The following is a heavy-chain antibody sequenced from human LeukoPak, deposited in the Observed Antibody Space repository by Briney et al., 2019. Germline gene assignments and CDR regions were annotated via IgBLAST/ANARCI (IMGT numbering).Heavy chain of an antibody. CDR2: IIPIFGIA. CDR1: GGTFISYA. Sequence: SVKDSCQASGGTFISYAISGVRQAPGQGLEWMGRIIPIFGIANYAQKFQGRVTITADKSTSTAYMELSSLRSEDTAVYYCARGVAARNGFDYWGQGTLVTVSS. D-gene: IGHD6-6*01. J-gene: IGHJ4*02. CDR3: ARGVAARNGFDY. V-gene: IGHV1-69*04.